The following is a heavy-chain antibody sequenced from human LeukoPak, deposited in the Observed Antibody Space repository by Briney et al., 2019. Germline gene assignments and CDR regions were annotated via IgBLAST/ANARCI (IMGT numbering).Heavy chain of an antibody. D-gene: IGHD2-15*01. CDR1: GFAFSSYN. CDR3: ARGQYCSGGSCYHDS. Sequence: GGSLRLSCVASGFAFSSYNMNWVRQAPGKGLEWVSSIHSSSNYINYVDSVKGRFTISRDNAKNSLYLQMDSLRDEDTAVYYCARGQYCSGGSCYHDSWGQGTLVTVSS. CDR2: IHSSSNYI. V-gene: IGHV3-21*01. J-gene: IGHJ4*02.